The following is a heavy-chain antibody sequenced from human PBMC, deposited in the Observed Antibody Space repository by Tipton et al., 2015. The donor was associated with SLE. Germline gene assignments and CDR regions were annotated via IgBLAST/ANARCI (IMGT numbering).Heavy chain of an antibody. Sequence: TLSLTCSVSGGSLSNTDYYWAWIRQPPGKGLEWLGTFYYGGSPYYNPSLKSRVTISVDTSKNHLSLKLRSVTAADTAVYFCARGPTGMVTHYYYYYMDVWGMGTTVTVSS. V-gene: IGHV4-39*07. CDR1: GGSLSNTDYY. CDR2: FYYGGSP. J-gene: IGHJ6*03. D-gene: IGHD3-3*01. CDR3: ARGPTGMVTHYYYYYMDV.